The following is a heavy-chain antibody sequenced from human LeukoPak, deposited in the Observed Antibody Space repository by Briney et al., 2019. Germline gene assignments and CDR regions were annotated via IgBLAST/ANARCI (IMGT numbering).Heavy chain of an antibody. CDR2: IYYSGST. D-gene: IGHD3-9*01. Sequence: SETLSLTCTVSGGSISSYYWSWIRQPPGKGLEWIGYIYYSGSTNYNPSLKSRVTISVDTSKNQFSLKLSSVTATDTAVYYCARGRYYDILTGDTLDYWGQGTLVTVSS. CDR3: ARGRYYDILTGDTLDY. CDR1: GGSISSYY. J-gene: IGHJ4*02. V-gene: IGHV4-59*12.